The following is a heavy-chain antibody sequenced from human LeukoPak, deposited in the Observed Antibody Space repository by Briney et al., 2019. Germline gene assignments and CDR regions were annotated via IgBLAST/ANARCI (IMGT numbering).Heavy chain of an antibody. Sequence: GGSLRLSCEASGFTFINYWMSWVRQAPGKGLEWVATIRQDGSEVHYVDSVKGRFTISRDNAKNSLYLQMNSLRVEYTAVFYCVRGCGRASCPYYFDSWGQGTLVTVSS. CDR2: IRQDGSEV. D-gene: IGHD2-2*01. J-gene: IGHJ4*02. V-gene: IGHV3-7*01. CDR3: VRGCGRASCPYYFDS. CDR1: GFTFINYW.